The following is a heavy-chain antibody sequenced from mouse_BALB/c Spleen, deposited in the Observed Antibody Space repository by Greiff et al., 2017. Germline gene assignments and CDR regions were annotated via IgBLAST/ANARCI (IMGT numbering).Heavy chain of an antibody. Sequence: EVQLQQSGPELVKPGASVKISCKASGYTFTDYNMHWVKQSHGKSLEWIGYIYPYNGGTGYNQKFKSKATLTVDNSSSTAYMELRSLTSEDSAVYYCARNYGSSYVHWYFDVWGAGTTVTVSS. CDR1: GYTFTDYN. CDR2: IYPYNGGT. CDR3: ARNYGSSYVHWYFDV. D-gene: IGHD1-1*01. V-gene: IGHV1S29*02. J-gene: IGHJ1*01.